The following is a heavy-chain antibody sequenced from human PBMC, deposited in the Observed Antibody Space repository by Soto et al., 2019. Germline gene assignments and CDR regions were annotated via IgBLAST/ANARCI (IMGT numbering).Heavy chain of an antibody. D-gene: IGHD6-13*01. V-gene: IGHV1-69*08. J-gene: IGHJ6*02. CDR2: IIPILGIA. Sequence: QVQLVQSGAEVKKPGSSVKVSCNASGGTFSSYTISWVRQAPGQGLEWMGRIIPILGIANYAQKFQGRVTITADKSTSTAYMELSSLRSEVTAVYYCAREAAAGYYYYYGMDDWGQGTTVTVSS. CDR1: GGTFSSYT. CDR3: AREAAAGYYYYYGMDD.